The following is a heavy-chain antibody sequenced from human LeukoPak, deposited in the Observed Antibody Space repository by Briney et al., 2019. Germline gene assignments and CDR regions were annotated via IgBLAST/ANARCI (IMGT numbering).Heavy chain of an antibody. CDR2: IYYSGST. D-gene: IGHD5-18*01. Sequence: SETLSLTCTVSGGSISSYYWSWIRQPPGKGLEWIGYIYYSGSTNYNPSLKSRVTISVDTSKNQFSLKLSSVTAADTAVYYCARGLDSGYSYGYPPYYFDYWGQGTLVIVSS. V-gene: IGHV4-59*01. CDR3: ARGLDSGYSYGYPPYYFDY. J-gene: IGHJ4*02. CDR1: GGSISSYY.